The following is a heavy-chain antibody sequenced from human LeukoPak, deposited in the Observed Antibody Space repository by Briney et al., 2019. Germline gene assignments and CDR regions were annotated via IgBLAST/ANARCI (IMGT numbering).Heavy chain of an antibody. CDR3: ARESEVPWFGEIDY. CDR1: GFTFSSYW. CDR2: IKQDGSEK. V-gene: IGHV3-7*01. J-gene: IGHJ4*02. D-gene: IGHD3-10*01. Sequence: GSLRLSCAASGFTFSSYWMSWVRQAPGKGLEWVANIKQDGSEKYYVDSVKGRFTISRDNAKNSLYLQMNSLRAEDTAVYYCARESEVPWFGEIDYWGQGTLVTVSS.